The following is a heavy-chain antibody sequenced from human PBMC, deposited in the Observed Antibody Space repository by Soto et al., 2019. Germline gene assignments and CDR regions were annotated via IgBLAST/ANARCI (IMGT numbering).Heavy chain of an antibody. CDR2: ISSYNGNT. Sequence: ASVKVSCKASGFTFTTHPIHWVRQAPGQGLEWMGWISSYNGNTNYAQKLQGRVTMTTDTSTSTAYMELRSLRSDDTAVYYCARVGDNNGYYLDYWGQGTLVTVSS. V-gene: IGHV1-18*04. J-gene: IGHJ4*02. D-gene: IGHD3-22*01. CDR3: ARVGDNNGYYLDY. CDR1: GFTFTTHP.